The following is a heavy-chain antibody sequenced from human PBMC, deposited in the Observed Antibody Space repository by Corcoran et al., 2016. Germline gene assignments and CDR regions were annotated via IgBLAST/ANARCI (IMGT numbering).Heavy chain of an antibody. CDR1: GFTFGDYA. Sequence: EVQLVESGGGLVQPGRSLRLSCTASGFTFGDYAMSWFRQAPGKGLEWVGFIRSKAYGGTTEYAASVKGRFTISRDDSKSIAYLQMNSLKTEDTAVYYCSRDPFTTPYYYDSSGYSHWGQGTLVTVSS. V-gene: IGHV3-49*03. D-gene: IGHD3-22*01. CDR2: IRSKAYGGTT. CDR3: SRDPFTTPYYYDSSGYSH. J-gene: IGHJ4*02.